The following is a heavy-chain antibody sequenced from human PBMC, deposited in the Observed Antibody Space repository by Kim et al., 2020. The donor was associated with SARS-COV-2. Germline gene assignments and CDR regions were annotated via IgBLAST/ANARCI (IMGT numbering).Heavy chain of an antibody. V-gene: IGHV4-31*03. D-gene: IGHD3-10*01. Sequence: SETLSLTCTVSGGSISSGGYYWSWIRQHPGKGLEWIGYIYYSGSTYYNPSLKSRVTISVDTSKNQFSLKLSSVTAADTAVYYCARDYYGSGSYGNDAFDIWGQGTMVTVSS. CDR2: IYYSGST. J-gene: IGHJ3*02. CDR1: GGSISSGGYY. CDR3: ARDYYGSGSYGNDAFDI.